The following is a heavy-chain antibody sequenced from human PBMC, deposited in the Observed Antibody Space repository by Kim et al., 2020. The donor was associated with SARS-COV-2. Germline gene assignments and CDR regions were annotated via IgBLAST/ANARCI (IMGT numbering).Heavy chain of an antibody. CDR1: GFTFSSYS. D-gene: IGHD1-1*01. CDR3: ARDSNWNDAFDI. CDR2: ISSSSSYI. Sequence: GGSLRLSCAASGFTFSSYSMNWVRQAPGKGLEWVSSISSSSSYIYYADSVKGRFTISRDNAKNSLYLQMNSLRAEDTAVYYCARDSNWNDAFDIWGQGTMVTVSS. J-gene: IGHJ3*02. V-gene: IGHV3-21*01.